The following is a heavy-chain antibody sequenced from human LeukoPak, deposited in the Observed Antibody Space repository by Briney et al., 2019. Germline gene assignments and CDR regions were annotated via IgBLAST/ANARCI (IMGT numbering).Heavy chain of an antibody. Sequence: SETLSLTCTVSGGSISNYYWSWIRQPPGRGLEWIGYIYYSGSTTYNPSLKSRVTISVDTSKNQFSLKLSSVTAADTAVYYCARGDYDSSGYYLDYWGQGTLVTVSS. CDR2: IYYSGST. CDR3: ARGDYDSSGYYLDY. CDR1: GGSISNYY. D-gene: IGHD3-22*01. J-gene: IGHJ4*02. V-gene: IGHV4-59*01.